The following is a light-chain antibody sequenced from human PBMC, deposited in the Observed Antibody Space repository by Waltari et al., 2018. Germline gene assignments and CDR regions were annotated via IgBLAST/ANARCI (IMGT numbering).Light chain of an antibody. CDR2: TAS. V-gene: IGKV1-5*03. Sequence: DIQMTQSPSTLSASVGDRVTVTCRASQTISSWLAWYQQKPGKAPKLLIYTASNLQSGGPSRFSGSGSGTEFTLTIRSLQPDDSATYYCQQYNSYSLTFGQGTKVEIK. CDR1: QTISSW. CDR3: QQYNSYSLT. J-gene: IGKJ1*01.